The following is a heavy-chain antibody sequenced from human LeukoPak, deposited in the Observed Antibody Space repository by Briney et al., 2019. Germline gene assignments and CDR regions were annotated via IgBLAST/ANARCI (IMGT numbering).Heavy chain of an antibody. J-gene: IGHJ4*02. Sequence: GGSLRLSCAASGFTFSDFGMHWVRQAPGKGLEWVAFIAYDGSKKYYAESVKGRFTISRDNSKNTLYLQMNSLRAEDTAVYYCAKVGGDGDPIWGQGTLVTVSS. CDR1: GFTFSDFG. CDR3: AKVGGDGDPI. D-gene: IGHD4-17*01. CDR2: IAYDGSKK. V-gene: IGHV3-30*02.